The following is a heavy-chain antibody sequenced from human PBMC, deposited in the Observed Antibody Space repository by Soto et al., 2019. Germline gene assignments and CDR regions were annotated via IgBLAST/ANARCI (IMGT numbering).Heavy chain of an antibody. V-gene: IGHV3-21*01. CDR3: AKSPNFYCSSPNCYKYYFDH. D-gene: IGHD2-2*02. CDR1: GFTFSSYS. CDR2: ISSSSSYI. J-gene: IGHJ4*02. Sequence: PGGSLRLSCAASGFTFSSYSMNWVRQAPGKGLEWVSSISSSSSYIYYADSVKGRFTISKDNSKNTLYLQMNSLRPEDTAVYYCAKSPNFYCSSPNCYKYYFDHWGQGTRVTVSS.